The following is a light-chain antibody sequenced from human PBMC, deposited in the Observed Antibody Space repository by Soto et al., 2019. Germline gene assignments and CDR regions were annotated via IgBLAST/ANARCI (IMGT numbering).Light chain of an antibody. CDR2: DAS. CDR3: QQRNNWPPIT. V-gene: IGKV3-11*01. J-gene: IGKJ5*01. CDR1: QSVSSY. Sequence: ELVLTQSPATLSVSPGEIATLSCRASQSVSSYLAWYHQNPGQAPRLLIYDASNRAAGIPARFSGSGSATAFSLTISSLEPEDFAAYYCQQRNNWPPITFGQGTRLEIK.